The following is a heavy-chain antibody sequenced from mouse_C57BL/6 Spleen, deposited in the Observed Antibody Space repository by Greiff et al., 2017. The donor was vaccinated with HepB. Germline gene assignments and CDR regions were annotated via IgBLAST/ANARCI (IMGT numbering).Heavy chain of an antibody. Sequence: EVHLVESGEGLVKPGGSLKLSCAASGFTFSSYAMSWVRQTPEKRLEWVAYISSGGDYIYYADTVKGRFTISRDNARNTLYLQMSSLKSEDTAMYYCTREGRYYGSSYFDYWGQGTTLTVSS. CDR3: TREGRYYGSSYFDY. J-gene: IGHJ2*01. CDR2: ISSGGDYI. CDR1: GFTFSSYA. V-gene: IGHV5-9-1*02. D-gene: IGHD1-1*01.